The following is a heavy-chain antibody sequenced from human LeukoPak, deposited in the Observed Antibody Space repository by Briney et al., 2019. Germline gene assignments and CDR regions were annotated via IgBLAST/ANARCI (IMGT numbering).Heavy chain of an antibody. J-gene: IGHJ5*02. CDR1: GGSISSYY. Sequence: SSETLSLTCTVSGGSISSYYWSWIRQPPGKGLEWIGYIYYSGSTNYNPSLKSRVTISVDTSKNQSSLKLSSVTAADTAVYYCAREYSGSPGWFDPWGQGTLVTVSS. V-gene: IGHV4-59*01. CDR3: AREYSGSPGWFDP. CDR2: IYYSGST. D-gene: IGHD1-26*01.